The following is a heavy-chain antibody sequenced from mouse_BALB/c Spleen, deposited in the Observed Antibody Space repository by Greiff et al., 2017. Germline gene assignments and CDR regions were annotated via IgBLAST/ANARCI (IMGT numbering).Heavy chain of an antibody. Sequence: EVKLVESGTVLARPGASVKMSCKASGYTFTSYWMHWVKQRPGQGLEWIGAIYPGNSDTSYNQKFKGKAKLTAVTSTSTAYMELSSLTNEDSAVYYCTNLYYGNRRAMDYWGQGTSVTVSS. J-gene: IGHJ4*01. V-gene: IGHV1-5*01. CDR1: GYTFTSYW. CDR3: TNLYYGNRRAMDY. D-gene: IGHD2-1*01. CDR2: IYPGNSDT.